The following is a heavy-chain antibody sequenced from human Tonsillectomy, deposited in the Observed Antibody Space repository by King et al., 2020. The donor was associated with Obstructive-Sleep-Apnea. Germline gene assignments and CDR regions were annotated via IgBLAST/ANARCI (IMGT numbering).Heavy chain of an antibody. CDR2: LSGSGTST. V-gene: IGHV3-48*04. CDR3: ARGGSANYYYYPMDV. J-gene: IGHJ6*02. CDR1: GFTFSTYS. D-gene: IGHD3-10*01. Sequence: EVQLVESGGGWVQPGGSLRLSCVASGFTFSTYSMNWVRQAPGKGLEWVSHLSGSGTSTYYADSVRGRFTISRDNANNSLSLQMNSLRVEDTAVYYCARGGSANYYYYPMDVWGQGTTVTVSS.